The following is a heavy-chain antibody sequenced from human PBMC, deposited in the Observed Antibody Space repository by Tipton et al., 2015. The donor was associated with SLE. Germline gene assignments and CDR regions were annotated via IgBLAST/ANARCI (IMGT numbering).Heavy chain of an antibody. V-gene: IGHV4-39*07. CDR1: GGSISSSSHY. J-gene: IGHJ4*02. Sequence: LTLSCTVSGGSISSSSHYWGWIRQPPGKGLEWIGSIYYSGSTYYNPSLKRRVTIAVDTSKNQFSLKLSSVTAADTAVYYCARDGRLAYFDSWGQGTLVTVSS. D-gene: IGHD1-26*01. CDR2: IYYSGST. CDR3: ARDGRLAYFDS.